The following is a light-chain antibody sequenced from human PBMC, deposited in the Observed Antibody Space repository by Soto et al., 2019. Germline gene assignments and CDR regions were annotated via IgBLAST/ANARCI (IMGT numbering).Light chain of an antibody. CDR2: EVS. J-gene: IGLJ3*02. Sequence: QSALTQPASVSGSPGQSITISCTGTSSDVGGYNYVSWYQQHPGKAPKLMIYEVSNRPSGVSNRFSGSKSGTTASLTISGLQAEDEADYYCISYTSSSTPWVFGGGTKVTVL. V-gene: IGLV2-14*01. CDR1: SSDVGGYNY. CDR3: ISYTSSSTPWV.